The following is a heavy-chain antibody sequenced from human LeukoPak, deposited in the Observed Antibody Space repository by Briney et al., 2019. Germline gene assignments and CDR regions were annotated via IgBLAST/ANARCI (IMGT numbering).Heavy chain of an antibody. CDR3: AKGQYSYGYYWFDP. CDR2: IWGDQRYK. D-gene: IGHD5-18*01. CDR1: GFSLGNYV. J-gene: IGHJ5*02. V-gene: IGHV3-30*02. Sequence: GGSLDSSVPRLGFSLGNYVWPGSAQPPGKVRGGWPFIWGDQRYKHYADSVKGRFTISRDNSKNTLYLQMNSLRAEDTAVYYCAKGQYSYGYYWFDPWGQGTLVTVSS.